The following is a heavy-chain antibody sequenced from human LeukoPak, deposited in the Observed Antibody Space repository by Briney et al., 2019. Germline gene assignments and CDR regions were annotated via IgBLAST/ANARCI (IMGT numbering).Heavy chain of an antibody. J-gene: IGHJ3*02. Sequence: SETLSLTCTVSGGSNSSYYWSWIRQPPGKGLEWIGYIYYSGSTNYNPSLKSRVTISVDTSKNQFSLKLSSVTAADTAVYYCARQAVGIAAAATDAFDIWGQGTMVTVSS. CDR2: IYYSGST. CDR3: ARQAVGIAAAATDAFDI. CDR1: GGSNSSYY. D-gene: IGHD6-13*01. V-gene: IGHV4-59*08.